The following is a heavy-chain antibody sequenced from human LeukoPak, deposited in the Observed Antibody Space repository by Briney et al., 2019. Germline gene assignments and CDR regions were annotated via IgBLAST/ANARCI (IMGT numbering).Heavy chain of an antibody. CDR2: IIPLFGTE. Sequence: KVSPKASGGTFSSYAISWVRQAPGQGLEWVGEIIPLFGTENYVQKFQGRVTITADKSTPTAYMELSSLRSEDRAVYYCARDLPYSSGRLLWGERTLVTVSS. CDR1: GGTFSSYA. V-gene: IGHV1-69*06. CDR3: ARDLPYSSGRLL. J-gene: IGHJ4*02. D-gene: IGHD6-19*01.